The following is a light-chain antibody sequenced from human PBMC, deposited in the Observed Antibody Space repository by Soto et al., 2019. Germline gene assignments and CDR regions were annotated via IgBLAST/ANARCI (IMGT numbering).Light chain of an antibody. J-gene: IGKJ4*01. V-gene: IGKV3-15*01. Sequence: DIILTQSPAIVSVSPGERATLSCRASRSVSTNLAWYQHKHGQAPRLLIYGASTRVTDIPARFSGSGSGTDFTLTINYLKSEDFGVYYCQQYDKSLPPVTFGGGTKVES. CDR2: GAS. CDR3: QQYDKSLPPVT. CDR1: RSVSTN.